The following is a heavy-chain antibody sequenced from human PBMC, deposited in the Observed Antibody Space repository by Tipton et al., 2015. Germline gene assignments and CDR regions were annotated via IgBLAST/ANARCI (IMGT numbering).Heavy chain of an antibody. V-gene: IGHV4-34*01. Sequence: TLSLTCTVSGGSISSHYWSWIRQSPGKGLEWIGEINYSAATHYNPSLGSRVTISVDTSKNQFSLNLTSVTAADTAFYYCARGTYGGYIQSHWGQGTPVTVSS. CDR3: ARGTYGGYIQSH. CDR2: INYSAAT. CDR1: GGSISSHY. J-gene: IGHJ4*02. D-gene: IGHD4-17*01.